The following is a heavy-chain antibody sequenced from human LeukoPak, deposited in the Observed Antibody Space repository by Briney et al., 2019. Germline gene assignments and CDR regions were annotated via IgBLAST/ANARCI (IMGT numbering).Heavy chain of an antibody. D-gene: IGHD3-22*01. CDR2: INPNSGGT. CDR3: ARYSYDRKGFDI. V-gene: IGHV1-2*02. Sequence: ASVKVSCKASGYTFTGYYMHWVRQAPGQGLEWMGWINPNSGGTNYAQKFQGRVTMTRDTSISTAYMELSRLRSDDTAVYYCARYSYDRKGFDIWGQGTLVTVSS. J-gene: IGHJ4*02. CDR1: GYTFTGYY.